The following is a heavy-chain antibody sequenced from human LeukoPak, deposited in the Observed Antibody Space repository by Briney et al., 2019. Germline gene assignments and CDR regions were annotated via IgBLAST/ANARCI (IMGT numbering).Heavy chain of an antibody. CDR2: INPNSGGT. Sequence: ASVKVSCKASGYTFTGYYMHWVRQAPGQGLEWMGWINPNSGGTNYAQKFQGRVTMTRDTSISTAYMELSRLRSDDTAVYYCAGSPGDYVWGSYRPDAFDIWGQGTMVTVSS. V-gene: IGHV1-2*02. CDR3: AGSPGDYVWGSYRPDAFDI. J-gene: IGHJ3*02. D-gene: IGHD3-16*02. CDR1: GYTFTGYY.